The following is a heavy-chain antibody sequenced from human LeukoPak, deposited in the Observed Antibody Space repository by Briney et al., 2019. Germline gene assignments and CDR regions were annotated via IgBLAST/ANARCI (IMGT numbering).Heavy chain of an antibody. V-gene: IGHV1-69*13. J-gene: IGHJ4*02. D-gene: IGHD5-24*01. CDR2: IIPIFGTA. Sequence: SVKVSCKASGGTFSSYAISWVRQAPGQGLEWMGGIIPIFGTANYAQKFQGRVTITADESTSTAYMELSSLRSEDTAVYYCARERGDGYKNFDYWGQGTLVTVSS. CDR1: GGTFSSYA. CDR3: ARERGDGYKNFDY.